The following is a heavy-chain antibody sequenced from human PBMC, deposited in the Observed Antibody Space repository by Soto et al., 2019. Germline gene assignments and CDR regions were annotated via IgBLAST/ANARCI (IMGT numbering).Heavy chain of an antibody. CDR2: VYRRGNT. J-gene: IGHJ4*02. V-gene: IGHV4-4*02. D-gene: IGHD3-10*01. CDR3: ARSSMVPVDYFDF. CDR1: GESITTSNW. Sequence: SQTLSLTCTVAGESITTSNWWCGVRQPPGGGLEWNGEVYRRGNTNYNPSLKSRATISLDKCKNLLSLKRNSVTAADTAVYYCARSSMVPVDYFDFWGQGTVVTVSS.